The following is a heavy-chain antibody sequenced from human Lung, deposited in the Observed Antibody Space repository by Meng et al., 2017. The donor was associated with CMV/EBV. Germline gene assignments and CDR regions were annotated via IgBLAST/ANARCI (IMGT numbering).Heavy chain of an antibody. CDR1: GFTFHNYD. D-gene: IGHD3-3*01. J-gene: IGHJ4*02. V-gene: IGHV3-23*01. CDR2: ITSSGQST. CDR3: AKRPGRITMRGVVIPV. Sequence: VEMLESGGDLVQPGGSLTLSCAASGFTFHNYDMSWVRQAPGKGLEWVAGITSSGQSTYYANSVKGRFTISRDMSKNTLYLQMSSLRAEDTAVYYCAKRPGRITMRGVVIPVWGQGTLVTVSS.